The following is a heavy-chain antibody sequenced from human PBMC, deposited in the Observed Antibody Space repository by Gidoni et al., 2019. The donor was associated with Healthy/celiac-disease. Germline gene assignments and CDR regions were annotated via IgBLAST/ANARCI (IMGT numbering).Heavy chain of an antibody. J-gene: IGHJ3*02. V-gene: IGHV3-9*01. CDR2: ISWNSGSI. CDR3: AKVGYSYGSDAFDI. D-gene: IGHD5-18*01. Sequence: EVQLVESGGGLVQPGRSLRLSCAASGFTFDAYAMHWVRQAPGKGLGWVSGISWNSGSIGYADSVKGRFTISRDNAKNSLYLQMNSLRAEDTALYYCAKVGYSYGSDAFDIWGQGTMVTVSS. CDR1: GFTFDAYA.